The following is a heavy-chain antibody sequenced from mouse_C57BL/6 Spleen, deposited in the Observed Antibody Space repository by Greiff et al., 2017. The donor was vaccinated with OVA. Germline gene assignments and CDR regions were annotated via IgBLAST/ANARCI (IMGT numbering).Heavy chain of an antibody. D-gene: IGHD2-1*01. Sequence: QVQLKQPGAELVMPGASVKLSCKASGYTFTSYWMHWVKQRPGQGLEWIGEIDPSDSYTNYNQKFKGKSKLTVDKSSSTAYMQLSSLTSEDSAVYYCARGGNYSYYAMDYWGQGTSVTVSS. J-gene: IGHJ4*01. CDR1: GYTFTSYW. CDR3: ARGGNYSYYAMDY. V-gene: IGHV1-69*01. CDR2: IDPSDSYT.